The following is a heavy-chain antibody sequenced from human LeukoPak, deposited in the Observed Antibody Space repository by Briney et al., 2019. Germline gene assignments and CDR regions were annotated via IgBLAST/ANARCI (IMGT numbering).Heavy chain of an antibody. V-gene: IGHV1-69*04. D-gene: IGHD4-11*01. CDR2: IIPILGIA. CDR1: GGTFSSYT. CDR3: AGDDPDYSSFDP. Sequence: GASVKVSCKASGGTFSSYTISWVRQAPGPGLEWMGRIIPILGIANYAQKFQGRVTITADKSTSTAYMELSSLRSEDTAVYYCAGDDPDYSSFDPWGQGTLVTVSS. J-gene: IGHJ5*02.